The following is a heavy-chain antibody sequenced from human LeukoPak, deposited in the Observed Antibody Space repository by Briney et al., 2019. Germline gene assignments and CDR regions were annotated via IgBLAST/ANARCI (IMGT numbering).Heavy chain of an antibody. CDR2: INHSGST. Sequence: SETLSLTCAVYGGSFSGYHWSWIRQPPGKGLEWIGEINHSGSTNYNPSLKSRVTISVDTSKNQFSLKLSSVTAADTAVYYCARGSGSKGFDYWGQGTLVTVSS. J-gene: IGHJ4*02. CDR1: GGSFSGYH. D-gene: IGHD1-26*01. CDR3: ARGSGSKGFDY. V-gene: IGHV4-34*01.